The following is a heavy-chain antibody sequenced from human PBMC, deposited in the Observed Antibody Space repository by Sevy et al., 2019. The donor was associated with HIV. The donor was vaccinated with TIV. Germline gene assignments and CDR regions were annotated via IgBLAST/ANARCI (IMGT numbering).Heavy chain of an antibody. J-gene: IGHJ6*02. V-gene: IGHV3-49*03. Sequence: GGSLRLSCTASGFTFGDYAMSWFRQAPGKGLEWVGFIRSKAYGGTTEYAASVKGRCTISSDDSKSIVYLQMNSLKTEDTAVYYCISAPDRGYYGSGSYFYYYGMDVWGQGTTVTVSS. CDR3: ISAPDRGYYGSGSYFYYYGMDV. D-gene: IGHD3-10*01. CDR1: GFTFGDYA. CDR2: IRSKAYGGTT.